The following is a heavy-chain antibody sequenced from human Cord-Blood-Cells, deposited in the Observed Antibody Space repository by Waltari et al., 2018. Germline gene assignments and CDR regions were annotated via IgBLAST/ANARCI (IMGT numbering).Heavy chain of an antibody. J-gene: IGHJ3*02. CDR3: ARESIAARFAFDI. CDR2: INPNRSDT. Sequence: QAQLVQSGVEVQTPGASVKVSCKASGYTFTGHHLHWAPPAPGQGLEWIGRINPNRSDTNYAQKFQGRVTMTRDTSISTGYMELSRRRSDDTAVYYCARESIAARFAFDIWGQGTMVTVSS. V-gene: IGHV1-2*06. CDR1: GYTFTGHH. D-gene: IGHD6-6*01.